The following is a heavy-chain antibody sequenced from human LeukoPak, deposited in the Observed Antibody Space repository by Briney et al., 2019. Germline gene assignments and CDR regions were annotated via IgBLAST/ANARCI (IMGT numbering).Heavy chain of an antibody. D-gene: IGHD3-9*01. CDR3: ARDRNDIPGHYGMDV. CDR2: ISSSSSYI. Sequence: GGSLRLSCAASGFTFSSYAMHWVRQAPGKGLEWVSSISSSSSYIYYADSAKGRFTISRDNAKNSLYLQMNSLRAEDTAVYYCARDRNDIPGHYGMDVWGKGTTVTVSS. J-gene: IGHJ6*04. V-gene: IGHV3-21*01. CDR1: GFTFSSYA.